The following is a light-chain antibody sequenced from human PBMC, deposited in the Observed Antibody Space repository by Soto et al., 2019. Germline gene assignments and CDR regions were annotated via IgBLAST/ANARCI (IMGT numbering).Light chain of an antibody. CDR3: AAWDSSRTGEV. V-gene: IGLV1-47*01. CDR1: SSNIGSNY. Sequence: QSVLTQPPSASGTPGQRVTISCSGSSSNIGSNYVLWYQHLPGTAPKLLIYRNNQRPSRVPDRFSGSKSGTSASLAISGRRSEDETDYYCAAWDSSRTGEVFGGGTKLTVL. CDR2: RNN. J-gene: IGLJ2*01.